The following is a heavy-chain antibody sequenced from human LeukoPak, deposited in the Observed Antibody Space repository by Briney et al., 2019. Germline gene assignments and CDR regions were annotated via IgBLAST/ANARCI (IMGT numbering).Heavy chain of an antibody. Sequence: GSLRLSCAASGFAFSTYSMNWVRQAPGKGLEWVSSSSSSGTYIYYADSVKGRFTISRDNTKNSLYLQMNSLRAEDTGVYYCARDMTTVRYWYFDLWGRGTLVTVSS. CDR2: SSSSGTYI. J-gene: IGHJ2*01. V-gene: IGHV3-21*01. CDR1: GFAFSTYS. CDR3: ARDMTTVRYWYFDL. D-gene: IGHD4-17*01.